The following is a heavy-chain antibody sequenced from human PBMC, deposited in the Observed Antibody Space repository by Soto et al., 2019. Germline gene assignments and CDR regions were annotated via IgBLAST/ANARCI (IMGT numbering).Heavy chain of an antibody. CDR3: AREAGPLDS. CDR2: IYGGGST. J-gene: IGHJ4*02. V-gene: IGHV3-53*01. Sequence: XGSLRLSCAASGFTVSNNYMSWVRQAPGKGLEWVSVIYGGGSTYYADSVKGRFTISRDNSKNTLYLQLNSLSAEDTAVYYCAREAGPLDSWGQGTLVTVSS. CDR1: GFTVSNNY.